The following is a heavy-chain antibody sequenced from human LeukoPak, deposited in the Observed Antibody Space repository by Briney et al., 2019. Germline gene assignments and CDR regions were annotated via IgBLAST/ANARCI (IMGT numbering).Heavy chain of an antibody. J-gene: IGHJ6*02. Sequence: GGSLRLSCVASEFTFSGYNMNWVRQAPGKGLEWVSHIGGSGANIYYADSVEGRFTISRDNAKNSLYLQMSNLRAEDTAVYFCARGGGLDVWGQGATVTVSS. V-gene: IGHV3-21*04. CDR1: EFTFSGYN. CDR3: ARGGGLDV. D-gene: IGHD3-16*01. CDR2: IGGSGANI.